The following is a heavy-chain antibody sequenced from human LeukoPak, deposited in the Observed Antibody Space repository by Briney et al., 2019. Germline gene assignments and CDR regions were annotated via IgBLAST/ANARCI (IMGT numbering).Heavy chain of an antibody. CDR2: IYHSGST. CDR3: ARDTNYYDSSGYRW. CDR1: GGSISSGGYY. D-gene: IGHD3-22*01. V-gene: IGHV4-30-2*01. Sequence: PSQTLSLTCTVSGGSISSGGYYWSWIRQPPGKGLEWIGYIYHSGSTYYNPSLKSRVTISVDRSKNQFSLKLSSVTAADTAVYYCARDTNYYDSSGYRWWGQGTLVTVSS. J-gene: IGHJ4*02.